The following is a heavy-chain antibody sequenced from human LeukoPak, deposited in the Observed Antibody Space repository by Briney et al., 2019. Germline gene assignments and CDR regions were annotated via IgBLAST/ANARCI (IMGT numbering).Heavy chain of an antibody. J-gene: IGHJ4*02. CDR1: GFTFSDHY. CDR3: TRVVLVGSTYSYFDY. CDR2: TRKKTNSHNT. V-gene: IGHV3-72*01. D-gene: IGHD1-26*01. Sequence: GGSLRLSCAASGFTFSDHYMDWVRQAPGKGLEWVGRTRKKTNSHNTAYPASVKGTFTISRAYSKPSLYLQMNRLKAEDTVVYYCTRVVLVGSTYSYFDYWGQGTLVTVSS.